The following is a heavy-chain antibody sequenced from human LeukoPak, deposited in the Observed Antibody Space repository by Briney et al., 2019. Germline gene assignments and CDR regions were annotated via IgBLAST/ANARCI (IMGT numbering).Heavy chain of an antibody. J-gene: IGHJ2*01. Sequence: SETLSLTCSVSGGSISSSSTYYWGWVRQPPGKGLEWIGYIYYSGSTNYNPSLKSRVTISVDTSKNQFSLKLSSVTAADTAVYYCARPDYGDHGDWYFDLWGRGTLVTVSS. CDR2: IYYSGST. V-gene: IGHV4-61*05. CDR1: GGSISSSSTYY. CDR3: ARPDYGDHGDWYFDL. D-gene: IGHD4-17*01.